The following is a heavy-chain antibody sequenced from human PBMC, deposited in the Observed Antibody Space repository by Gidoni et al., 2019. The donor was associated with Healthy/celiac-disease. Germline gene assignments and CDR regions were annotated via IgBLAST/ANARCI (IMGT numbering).Heavy chain of an antibody. D-gene: IGHD6-6*01. CDR1: GFTFDDYA. CDR3: AKADIFEYSMVY. J-gene: IGHJ4*02. V-gene: IGHV3-9*01. CDR2: ISWNSGSI. Sequence: EVQLVESGGGLVQPGRSLRLSCAASGFTFDDYAMPWVRQAPGKGLEWVSGISWNSGSIGYADSVKGRFTISRDNAKNSLYLQMNSLRAEDTALYYCAKADIFEYSMVYWGQGTLVTVSS.